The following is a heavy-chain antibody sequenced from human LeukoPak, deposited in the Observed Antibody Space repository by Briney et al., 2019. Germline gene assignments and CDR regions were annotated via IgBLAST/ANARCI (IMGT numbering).Heavy chain of an antibody. D-gene: IGHD1-26*01. J-gene: IGHJ4*02. Sequence: GRSLRLSCAASGFTFSSYGMHWVRQAPGKGLEWVAVISYDGSNKYYADSVKGRFTISRDNSKNTLYLQMNSLRAEDTAVYYCARSGSYYSVFDYWGQGTLVTVSS. CDR2: ISYDGSNK. V-gene: IGHV3-30*03. CDR3: ARSGSYYSVFDY. CDR1: GFTFSSYG.